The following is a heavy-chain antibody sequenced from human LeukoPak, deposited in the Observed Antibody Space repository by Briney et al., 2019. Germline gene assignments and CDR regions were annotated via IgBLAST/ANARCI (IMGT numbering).Heavy chain of an antibody. CDR2: ISSNGGST. D-gene: IGHD6-19*01. Sequence: PGGSLRLSCAASGFTFSSYAMHWVRQAPGKGLEYVSAISSNGGSTYYANSVKGRFTISRDNSKNTLYLQMGSLRAEDMAVYYCARVRGSGWYDYWGQGTLVTVSS. V-gene: IGHV3-64*01. J-gene: IGHJ4*02. CDR1: GFTFSSYA. CDR3: ARVRGSGWYDY.